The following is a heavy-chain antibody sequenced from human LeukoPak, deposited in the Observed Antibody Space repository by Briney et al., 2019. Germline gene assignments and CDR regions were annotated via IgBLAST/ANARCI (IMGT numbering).Heavy chain of an antibody. D-gene: IGHD3-10*01. Sequence: ASVKVSCKASGYTFTSYGISWVRQAPGQGLEWMGWISAYNGNTNYAQKPQGRVTMTTDTSTSTAYMELRSLRSDDTAVYYCARDEYYYGSGSYRDGDYYGMDVWGQGTTVTVSS. CDR1: GYTFTSYG. CDR2: ISAYNGNT. CDR3: ARDEYYYGSGSYRDGDYYGMDV. V-gene: IGHV1-18*01. J-gene: IGHJ6*02.